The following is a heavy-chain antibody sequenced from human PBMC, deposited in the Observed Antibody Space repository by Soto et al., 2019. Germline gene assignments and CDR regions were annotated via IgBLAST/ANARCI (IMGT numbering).Heavy chain of an antibody. J-gene: IGHJ5*02. Sequence: SETLSLTCTVSGGSISSYHWSWIRQPPGKGLEWIGCIYYSGSTNYNPSLKSRVTISADTSRNQFSLKLSSVTAADTAVYYCARVLYSSGWYWFDPWGQGTLVTVSS. V-gene: IGHV4-59*01. D-gene: IGHD6-19*01. CDR2: IYYSGST. CDR3: ARVLYSSGWYWFDP. CDR1: GGSISSYH.